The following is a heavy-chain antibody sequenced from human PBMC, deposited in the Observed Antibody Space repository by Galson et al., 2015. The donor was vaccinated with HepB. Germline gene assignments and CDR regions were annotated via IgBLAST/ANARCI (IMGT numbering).Heavy chain of an antibody. D-gene: IGHD6-19*01. CDR3: ARDSGYVSGWYAGRGGFDY. CDR2: ISYDGRTQ. Sequence: SLRLSCAASGFTFNNYALHWVRQAPGKGLEWVTVISYDGRTQNYADSVMGRFTISRDNSKDTVYLQMSSLRADDTAVYYCARDSGYVSGWYAGRGGFDYWGQGALVIVSS. J-gene: IGHJ4*02. CDR1: GFTFNNYA. V-gene: IGHV3-30*04.